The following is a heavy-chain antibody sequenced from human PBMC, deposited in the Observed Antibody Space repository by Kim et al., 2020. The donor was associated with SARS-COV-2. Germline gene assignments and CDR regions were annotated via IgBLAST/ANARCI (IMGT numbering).Heavy chain of an antibody. J-gene: IGHJ4*02. CDR2: LSWDGGST. Sequence: GGSLRLSCETSGFSFNDYTMHWVRQAPGKGLEWVSLLSWDGGSTYYADSVKGRFTIFRDNSKESLYLQMTNLKTEDTALYYCVKDRGRWFNIFDSWGLGT. CDR1: GFSFNDYT. CDR3: VKDRGRWFNIFDS. V-gene: IGHV3-43*01. D-gene: IGHD3-10*01.